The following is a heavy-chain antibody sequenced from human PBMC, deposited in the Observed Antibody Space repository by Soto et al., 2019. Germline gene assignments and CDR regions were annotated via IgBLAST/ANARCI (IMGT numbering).Heavy chain of an antibody. V-gene: IGHV3-23*01. CDR2: ISGSGGSI. D-gene: IGHD1-1*01. CDR3: VKGYWKGDV. Sequence: EVQLLESGGGLVQPGGSLRLSCAASGFTFSTYAMNGGRQAPGNGLEWVSAISGSGGSIHYADSVKGRFTISRDNSKNTLYLQMNSLRDEDTAVYHCVKGYWKGDVWGQGTTVTVSS. CDR1: GFTFSTYA. J-gene: IGHJ6*02.